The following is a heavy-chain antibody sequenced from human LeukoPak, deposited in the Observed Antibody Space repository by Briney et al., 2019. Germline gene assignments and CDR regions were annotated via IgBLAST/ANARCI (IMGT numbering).Heavy chain of an antibody. CDR1: GFTFSSNP. V-gene: IGHV3-23*01. D-gene: IGHD1-1*01. CDR3: ATTKQARRYFDY. J-gene: IGHJ4*02. CDR2: INPSGGNT. Sequence: QSGGSLRFSCAGSGFTFSSNPLSWVGQGPGKGREWVSAINPSGGNTYYADSVRGRFTISRDNSKNTLYLQMNTLRAEDTAVYYCATTKQARRYFDYWGQGTLVTVSS.